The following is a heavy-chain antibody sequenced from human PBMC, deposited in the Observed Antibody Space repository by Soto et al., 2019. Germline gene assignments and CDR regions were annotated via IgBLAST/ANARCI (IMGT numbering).Heavy chain of an antibody. CDR2: IYYSGST. Sequence: SETLSLTCTVSGGSISSSSYYWGWIRQPPGKGLEWIGSIYYSGSTYYNPSLKSRITISVDTSKNQFSLRLSSVTAADTAVYYCARQQQLVDYWGQGTLVTVSS. CDR3: ARQQQLVDY. V-gene: IGHV4-39*01. CDR1: GGSISSSSYY. D-gene: IGHD6-13*01. J-gene: IGHJ4*02.